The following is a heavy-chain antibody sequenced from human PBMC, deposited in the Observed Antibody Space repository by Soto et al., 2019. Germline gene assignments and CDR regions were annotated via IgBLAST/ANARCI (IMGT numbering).Heavy chain of an antibody. CDR3: ARDRVEYCGGDCPARFDY. CDR1: GGTFSRYA. V-gene: IGHV1-69*12. CDR2: IIPIFGTA. J-gene: IGHJ4*02. Sequence: QVQLVQSGAEVKKPGSSVKVSCKASGGTFSRYAISWVRQAPGQGLEWMGGIIPIFGTANYAQKFQGRVTITADESTSTAYMELSSLRSEDTAVYYCARDRVEYCGGDCPARFDYWGQGTLVTVSS. D-gene: IGHD2-21*02.